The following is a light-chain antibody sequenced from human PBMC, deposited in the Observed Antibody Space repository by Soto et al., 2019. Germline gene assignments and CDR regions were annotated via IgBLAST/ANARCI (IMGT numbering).Light chain of an antibody. CDR2: GAS. CDR1: QSVSSS. Sequence: IMSTQYTATLSLSHGGRATLSCKAIQSVSSSLAWYQQKPGQAPGLLLYGASTRATAIPARFSGSGSGTEFTLTISSLQSEDFAVNYCQQYDNWPPTWTFGQGTMVDVK. V-gene: IGKV3-15*01. J-gene: IGKJ1*01. CDR3: QQYDNWPPTWT.